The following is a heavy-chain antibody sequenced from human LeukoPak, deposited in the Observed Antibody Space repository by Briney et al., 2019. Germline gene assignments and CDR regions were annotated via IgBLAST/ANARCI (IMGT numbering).Heavy chain of an antibody. J-gene: IGHJ5*02. V-gene: IGHV5-51*01. CDR1: GYSFTSYW. D-gene: IGHD6-6*01. Sequence: VESLKISCKASGYSFTSYWIGWVRQMPGKGLEWMGIIYPDDSDTRYSPSFQGQVTISADKSITTAYMQWSSLKASDTAMYYCARQVSSSGWFDHWGQGTLVTVSS. CDR3: ARQVSSSGWFDH. CDR2: IYPDDSDT.